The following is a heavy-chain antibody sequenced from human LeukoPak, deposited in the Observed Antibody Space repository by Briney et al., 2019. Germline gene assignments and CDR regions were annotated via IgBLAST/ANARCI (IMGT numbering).Heavy chain of an antibody. CDR2: IYHSEST. J-gene: IGHJ4*02. CDR1: GYSISSGYY. CDR3: TRVAVPGTVDY. V-gene: IGHV4-38-2*01. D-gene: IGHD6-19*01. Sequence: SETLSLTCAVSGYSISSGYYWGWIRQPPGKGLEWIESIYHSESTYYNPSLKSRVTISVDTSKNQFSLKLTSVTATDTAVYYCTRVAVPGTVDYWGQGTLVTVSS.